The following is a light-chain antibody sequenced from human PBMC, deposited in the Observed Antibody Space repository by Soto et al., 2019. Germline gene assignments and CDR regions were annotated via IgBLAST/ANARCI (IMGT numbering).Light chain of an antibody. CDR2: EVS. J-gene: IGLJ1*01. Sequence: SGLTQPASVSGSPGQSIAISGTGTSSDVGNYKYVSWYQQHPGKAPKLMIYEVSNRPSGVSNRFSGSKSGNTASLTISGLQAEDETDYYCFSYTSSGTYVFGTGTKVTVL. V-gene: IGLV2-14*01. CDR3: FSYTSSGTYV. CDR1: SSDVGNYKY.